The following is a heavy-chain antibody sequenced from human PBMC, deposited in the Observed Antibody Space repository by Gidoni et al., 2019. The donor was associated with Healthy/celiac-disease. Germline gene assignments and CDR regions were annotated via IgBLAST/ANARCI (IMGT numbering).Heavy chain of an antibody. J-gene: IGHJ6*02. D-gene: IGHD3-3*01. Sequence: QVQLVQSGAEVKKPGSSVKVSCKASGGTFSSYAISWVRQAPGHGLDWKGGIIPIFGTANYAQKFQGRVTITADESTSTAYMELSSLRSEDTAVYYCARVPPKEASPHYLQEFWSGYYPPLLYYYYGMDVWGQGTTVTVSS. CDR2: IIPIFGTA. CDR1: GGTFSSYA. CDR3: ARVPPKEASPHYLQEFWSGYYPPLLYYYYGMDV. V-gene: IGHV1-69*01.